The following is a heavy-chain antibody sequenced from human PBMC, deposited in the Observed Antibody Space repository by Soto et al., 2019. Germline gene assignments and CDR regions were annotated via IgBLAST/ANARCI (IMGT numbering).Heavy chain of an antibody. CDR1: GGSFSGYY. CDR3: ARAGVYIVVVPAANHWFDP. J-gene: IGHJ5*02. D-gene: IGHD2-2*01. CDR2: INHSGST. Sequence: SETLSLTCAVYGGSFSGYYWSWIRQPPGKGLEWIGEINHSGSTNYNPSLKSRVTISVDTSKNQFSLKLSSVTAADTAVYYCARAGVYIVVVPAANHWFDPWGQGTLVTVSS. V-gene: IGHV4-34*01.